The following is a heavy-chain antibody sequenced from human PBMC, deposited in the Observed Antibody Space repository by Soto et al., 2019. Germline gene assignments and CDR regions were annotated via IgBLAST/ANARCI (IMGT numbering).Heavy chain of an antibody. CDR3: TTPSGGY. V-gene: IGHV3-66*01. CDR2: MFSDGNT. J-gene: IGHJ4*02. D-gene: IGHD3-10*01. CDR1: GYSVSYRY. Sequence: EVHLVESGGGLVQPRGSLRLSCAASGYSVSYRYMSWVRQAPGKGLEWVSVMFSDGNTFYADSVRGRFTISRDNSKNTVYLQMNSLRVEDTAVYYCTTPSGGYWGQGTLVAVSS.